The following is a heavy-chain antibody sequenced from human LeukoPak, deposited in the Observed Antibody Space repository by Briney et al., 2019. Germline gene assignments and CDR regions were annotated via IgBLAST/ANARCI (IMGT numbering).Heavy chain of an antibody. Sequence: SETLSLTCTVSGGSISTYYWSWVRQPAGKGLEWIGRIHTSGSVDYNPSLKSRVTMSVDTSKKQFSLTLSSVTAADTAMYYCAREGSMTARPFVSVDYWGQGTLVTVSS. CDR3: AREGSMTARPFVSVDY. J-gene: IGHJ4*02. V-gene: IGHV4-4*07. CDR1: GGSISTYY. D-gene: IGHD6-6*01. CDR2: IHTSGSV.